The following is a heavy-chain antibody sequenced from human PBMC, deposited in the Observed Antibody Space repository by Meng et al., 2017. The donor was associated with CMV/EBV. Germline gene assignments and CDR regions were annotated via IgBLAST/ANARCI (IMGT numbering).Heavy chain of an antibody. D-gene: IGHD3-3*01. J-gene: IGHJ5*02. V-gene: IGHV4-39*07. Sequence: SETLSLTCTVSGGSISSSSYYWGWIRQPPGKGLEWIGSIYYSGSTYYNPSLKSRVTISVDTSKNQFSLKLSSVTAADTAVYYCARDLGSRITIFGVVTSGNWFDPWGQGTLVTSPQ. CDR1: GGSISSSSYY. CDR2: IYYSGST. CDR3: ARDLGSRITIFGVVTSGNWFDP.